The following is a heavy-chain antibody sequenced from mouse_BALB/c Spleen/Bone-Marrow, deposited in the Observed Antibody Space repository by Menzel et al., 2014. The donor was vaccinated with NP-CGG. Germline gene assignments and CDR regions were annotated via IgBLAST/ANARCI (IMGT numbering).Heavy chain of an antibody. V-gene: IGHV1-80*01. CDR3: ARTGNLAWFAY. Sequence: QVQLKESGAELVRPGSSVKISCKASGYAFSSYWMNWVKQRPGQGLEWIGQIYPGDGDTNYNGKFKGKATLTADKSSSTAYMRLSSLTSEDSAVYFCARTGNLAWFAYWGQGTLVTVSA. D-gene: IGHD2-1*01. CDR1: GYAFSSYW. J-gene: IGHJ3*01. CDR2: IYPGDGDT.